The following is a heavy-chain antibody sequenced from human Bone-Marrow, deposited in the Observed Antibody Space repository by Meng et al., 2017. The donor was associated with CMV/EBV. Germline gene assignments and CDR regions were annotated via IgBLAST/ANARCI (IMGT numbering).Heavy chain of an antibody. J-gene: IGHJ4*02. Sequence: GESLKISCAASGFTFSSYSMNWVRQAPGKGLEWVSSISSSSSYIYYADSVKGRFTISRDNAKNSLYLQMNSLRAEDTDVYYCAREPRAHFDYWGQGTLVTVSS. CDR3: AREPRAHFDY. V-gene: IGHV3-21*01. CDR1: GFTFSSYS. CDR2: ISSSSSYI.